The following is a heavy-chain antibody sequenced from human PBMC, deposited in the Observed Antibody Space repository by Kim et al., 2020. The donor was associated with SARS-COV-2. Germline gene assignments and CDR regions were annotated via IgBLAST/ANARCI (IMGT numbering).Heavy chain of an antibody. J-gene: IGHJ4*02. CDR3: ARAYGGNSGYRKFFDY. V-gene: IGHV5-51*01. CDR1: GYSFTSYW. CDR2: IYPGDSDT. D-gene: IGHD4-17*01. Sequence: GESLKISCKGSGYSFTSYWIGWVRQMPGKGLEWMGIIYPGDSDTRYSPSFQDQVTISADKSISTAYLQWSSLKASDTAMYYCARAYGGNSGYRKFFDYWGQGTLVTVPS.